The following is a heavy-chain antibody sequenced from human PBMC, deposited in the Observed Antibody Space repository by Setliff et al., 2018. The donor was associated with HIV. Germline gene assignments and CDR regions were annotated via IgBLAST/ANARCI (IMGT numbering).Heavy chain of an antibody. CDR2: IFYTGNT. J-gene: IGHJ5*02. V-gene: IGHV4-39*01. CDR3: ARRGRDGVLIVFATGFDP. CDR1: GGSISSSTYY. D-gene: IGHD2-8*01. Sequence: SETLSLTCSVSGGSISSSTYYWGWIRQPPGKGLEWIGDIFYTGNTYYNPSLKCRVAISVDTSENQFSLKLNSVTAADTAVYYCARRGRDGVLIVFATGFDPWGQGTLVTVSS.